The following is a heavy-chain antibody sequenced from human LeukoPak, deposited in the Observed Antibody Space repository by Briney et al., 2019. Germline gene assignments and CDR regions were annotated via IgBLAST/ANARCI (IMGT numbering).Heavy chain of an antibody. CDR1: GFTFSSYS. D-gene: IGHD2-2*01. CDR3: ARPCSRTSCFDY. Sequence: GSLRLSCAASGFTFSSYSMNWVRQAPGKGLEWVSSISSSSSYIYYADSVKGRFTISRDNAKNSLYLQMNSLRAEDTAVYYCARPCSRTSCFDYWGQGTLVTASS. V-gene: IGHV3-21*01. J-gene: IGHJ4*02. CDR2: ISSSSSYI.